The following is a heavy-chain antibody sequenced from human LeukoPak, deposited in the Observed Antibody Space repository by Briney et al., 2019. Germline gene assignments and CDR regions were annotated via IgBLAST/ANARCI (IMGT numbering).Heavy chain of an antibody. CDR3: ARDLTSDSSGSNWFDP. J-gene: IGHJ5*02. D-gene: IGHD3-22*01. V-gene: IGHV1-18*01. CDR1: GYTFTSYG. Sequence: ASVKVSCKASGYTFTSYGISWVRQAPGQGLEWMGWISAYNGNTNYAQKLQGRVTMTTDTSTSTAYMELRSLRSDDTAVYYCARDLTSDSSGSNWFDPWGQGTLVTVSS. CDR2: ISAYNGNT.